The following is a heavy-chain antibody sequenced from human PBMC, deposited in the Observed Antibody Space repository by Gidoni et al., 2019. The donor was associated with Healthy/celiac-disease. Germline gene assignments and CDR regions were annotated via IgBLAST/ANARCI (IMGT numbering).Heavy chain of an antibody. CDR1: GFTFSSYG. Sequence: QVQLVESGGGVVQPGRSLRLSCAASGFTFSSYGMHWVRQAPGKGLEWVAVIWYDGSNKYYADSVKGRFNISRDNSKNTLYLQMNSLRAEDTAVYYCARPRGDIVATTELDAFDIWGQGTMVTVSS. CDR2: IWYDGSNK. CDR3: ARPRGDIVATTELDAFDI. V-gene: IGHV3-33*01. J-gene: IGHJ3*02. D-gene: IGHD5-12*01.